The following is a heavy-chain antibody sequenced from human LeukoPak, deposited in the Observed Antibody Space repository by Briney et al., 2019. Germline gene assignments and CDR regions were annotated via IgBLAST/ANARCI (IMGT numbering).Heavy chain of an antibody. Sequence: GGSLRLSCAASAFTFSGYWMSWVRQAPGKGLEWVANIKQDGSEKSYVDSVRGRFTISRDNAKNSLYLQMNSLRAEDTAVHYCARGPSYCGNNCYYYFDSWGQGTLVTVSS. CDR3: ARGPSYCGNNCYYYFDS. CDR2: IKQDGSEK. CDR1: AFTFSGYW. D-gene: IGHD2-21*01. J-gene: IGHJ4*02. V-gene: IGHV3-7*01.